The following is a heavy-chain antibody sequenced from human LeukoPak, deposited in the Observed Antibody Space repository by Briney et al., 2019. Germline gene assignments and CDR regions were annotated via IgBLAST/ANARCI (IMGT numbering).Heavy chain of an antibody. D-gene: IGHD3-22*01. Sequence: GSLRLSCAASGFTFDDYAMHWVRQAPGKGLEWVSLISGDGGSTYYADSVKGRFTISRDNSKNSLYLQMNSLRTEDTALYYCAKDPYYYDSSGYYYPDYWGQGTLVTVSS. CDR3: AKDPYYYDSSGYYYPDY. V-gene: IGHV3-43*02. J-gene: IGHJ4*02. CDR2: ISGDGGST. CDR1: GFTFDDYA.